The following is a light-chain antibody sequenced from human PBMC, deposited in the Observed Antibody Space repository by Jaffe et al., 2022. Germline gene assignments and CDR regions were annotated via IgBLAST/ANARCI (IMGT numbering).Light chain of an antibody. Sequence: EIVMTQSPATLSVSPGERATLSCRASQSVSSNLAWYQQKPGQAPRLLIYGASTRATGIPARFSGSGSGTEFTLTISSLQSEDFAVYYCQQYNNWPPGRYTFGQGTKLEIK. V-gene: IGKV3-15*01. CDR3: QQYNNWPPGRYT. J-gene: IGKJ2*01. CDR2: GAS. CDR1: QSVSSN.